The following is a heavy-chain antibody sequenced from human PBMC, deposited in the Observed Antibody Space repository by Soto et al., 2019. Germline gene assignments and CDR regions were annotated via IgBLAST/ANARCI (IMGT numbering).Heavy chain of an antibody. CDR1: GGSFSGYY. D-gene: IGHD4-17*01. CDR2: INHSGST. V-gene: IGHV4-34*01. CDR3: ERVGDSRFD. J-gene: IGHJ4*02. Sequence: LSLTCAVYGGSFSGYYWSWIRQPPGKGLEWIGEINHSGSTNYNPSLKSRVTISVDTSKNQFSLKLSSVTAADTAVYYCERVGDSRFDWGQGTLVTVSS.